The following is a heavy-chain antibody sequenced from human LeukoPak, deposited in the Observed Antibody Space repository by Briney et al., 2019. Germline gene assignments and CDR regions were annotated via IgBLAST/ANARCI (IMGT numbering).Heavy chain of an antibody. CDR1: GFTFSSYW. CDR3: ARDLGGLYASGRFDY. D-gene: IGHD3-10*01. V-gene: IGHV3-7*01. J-gene: IGHJ4*02. CDR2: IKQDGSEK. Sequence: GGSLRLYIAASGFTFSSYWMHLVRQAPGPGLAWVANIKQDGSEKYYVDSVKGRFTISRDNAKNSLYLQMNSLRAEDTAVYYCARDLGGLYASGRFDYWGQGTLVTVSS.